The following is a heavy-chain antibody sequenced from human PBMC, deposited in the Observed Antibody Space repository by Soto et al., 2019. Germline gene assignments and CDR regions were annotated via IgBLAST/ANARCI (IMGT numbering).Heavy chain of an antibody. Sequence: QVQLVQSGAEVKKPGSSVKVSCKAPEGTFRSYTVSWVRQAPGQGLEWMGRSIPILDTANYAQKFQGRVTITADKSXNTAYMELSSLRSXXTALYYCARDVFYDLLTSYDRSFDSWGQGTLVTVSS. CDR2: SIPILDTA. V-gene: IGHV1-69*08. J-gene: IGHJ4*02. D-gene: IGHD3-9*01. CDR1: EGTFRSYT. CDR3: ARDVFYDLLTSYDRSFDS.